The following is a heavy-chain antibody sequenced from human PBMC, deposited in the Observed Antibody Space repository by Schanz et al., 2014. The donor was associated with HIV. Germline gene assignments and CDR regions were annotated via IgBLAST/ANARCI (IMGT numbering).Heavy chain of an antibody. CDR3: ANEEVPNDY. J-gene: IGHJ4*02. CDR1: GFTFSSHA. Sequence: EVQLLESGGGLVEPGESLRLSCAVYGFTFSSHAMTWVRQAPGKGLEWVSGISISGETTYYADSVKGRFTISRDNSKNTLYLQMSSLRVEDTAVYYCANEEVPNDYWGQGTLVTVSS. V-gene: IGHV3-23*01. CDR2: ISISGETT.